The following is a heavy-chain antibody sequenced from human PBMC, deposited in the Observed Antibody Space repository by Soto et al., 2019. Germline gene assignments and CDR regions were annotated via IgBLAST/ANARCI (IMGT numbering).Heavy chain of an antibody. CDR3: ARLIGNSWLEY. CDR2: TYYRSKWYS. CDR1: GYSVTSNLVT. V-gene: IGHV6-1*01. Sequence: SHTLSLTCVXSGYSVTSNLVTLNCSTQSPSRGLEWLGRTYYRSKWYSDYAVSVKSRVSINPDTSEKQVSLQLNSVTPEDTAVYYCARLIGNSWLEYWGQGTPVTSPQ. J-gene: IGHJ4*02. D-gene: IGHD6-13*01.